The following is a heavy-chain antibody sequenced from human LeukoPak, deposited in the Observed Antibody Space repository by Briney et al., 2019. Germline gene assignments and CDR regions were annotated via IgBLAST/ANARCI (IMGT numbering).Heavy chain of an antibody. J-gene: IGHJ5*02. CDR1: GGCFSGYY. CDR3: ARALQVVAATRFDP. Sequence: SETLSLTCAVYGGCFSGYYWSWIRQPPGKGLECIGEINHSGSTNYNPSLKSRVTLSVDTSKNQFSLKLSSVTAADTAVYYCARALQVVAATRFDPWGQGTLVTVSS. CDR2: INHSGST. V-gene: IGHV4-34*01. D-gene: IGHD2-15*01.